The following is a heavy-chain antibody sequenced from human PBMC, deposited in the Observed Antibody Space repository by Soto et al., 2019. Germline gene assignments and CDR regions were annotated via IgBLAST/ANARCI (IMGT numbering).Heavy chain of an antibody. Sequence: QVRLQESGPGLVKPSETLSLTCTVSGGSISSYYWSWIRQPPGKGLEWIGYMYNTGSTVYNPSLTCPVTISVNTSKNQFYLKVNSVTAADTAVYYCARDLWGYCGTDCYPLDVWGQGTTVTVSS. CDR3: ARDLWGYCGTDCYPLDV. J-gene: IGHJ6*02. D-gene: IGHD2-21*02. CDR1: GGSISSYY. CDR2: MYNTGST. V-gene: IGHV4-59*01.